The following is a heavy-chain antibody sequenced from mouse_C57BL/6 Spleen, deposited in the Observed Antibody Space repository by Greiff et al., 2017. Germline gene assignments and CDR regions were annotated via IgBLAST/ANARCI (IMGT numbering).Heavy chain of an antibody. CDR3: ARHYDCPFAMDD. CDR1: GFTFSSYG. V-gene: IGHV5-6*01. Sequence: EVMLVESGGDLVKPGGSLKLSCAASGFTFSSYGMSWVRQTPDKRLEWVATISSGGSYTYYPDSVKGRFTISRDNAKNTLYLQMSSLESEDTAMYYCARHYDCPFAMDDWGQGTSVTVSS. J-gene: IGHJ4*01. CDR2: ISSGGSYT. D-gene: IGHD2-4*01.